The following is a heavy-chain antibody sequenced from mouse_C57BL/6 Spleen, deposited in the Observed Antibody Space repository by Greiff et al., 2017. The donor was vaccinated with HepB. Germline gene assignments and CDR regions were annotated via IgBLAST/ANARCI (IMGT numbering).Heavy chain of an antibody. CDR2: ISSGSSTI. J-gene: IGHJ1*03. V-gene: IGHV5-17*01. Sequence: EVQLVESGGGLVKPGGSLKLSCAASGFTFSDYGMHWVRQAPEKGLEWVAYISSGSSTIYYADTVKGRFTISRDNAKNTLFLQMTSLRSEDTAMYYCARPGYDWYFDVWGTGTMVTVSS. CDR3: ARPGYDWYFDV. D-gene: IGHD2-2*01. CDR1: GFTFSDYG.